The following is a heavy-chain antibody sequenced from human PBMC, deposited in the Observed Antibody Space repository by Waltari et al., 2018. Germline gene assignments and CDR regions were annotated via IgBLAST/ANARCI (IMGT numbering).Heavy chain of an antibody. Sequence: QVQLVQSGAEVKKPGSSVKVSCKASGGTFSSYAISWVRQAPGQGLEWMGRIIPIFGTANYAQKFQGRVTITADKSTSTAYMELSSLRSEDTAVYYCARTIFGVVIDYYYYGMDVWGQGTTVTVSS. V-gene: IGHV1-69*08. D-gene: IGHD3-3*01. J-gene: IGHJ6*02. CDR3: ARTIFGVVIDYYYYGMDV. CDR2: IIPIFGTA. CDR1: GGTFSSYA.